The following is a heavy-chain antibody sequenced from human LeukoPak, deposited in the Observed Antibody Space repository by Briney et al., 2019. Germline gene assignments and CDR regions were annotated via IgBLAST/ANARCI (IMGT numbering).Heavy chain of an antibody. J-gene: IGHJ4*02. Sequence: PSETLYLTCTVSGGSISSFYWSWIREPPGKGLEWIGYIYYSGTTNYNPSLKSRVTISVDTSKNQFSLKLSSVTAADTAVYYCARGVYIAAAQYGYWGQGTLGTVSS. D-gene: IGHD6-13*01. CDR1: GGSISSFY. CDR2: IYYSGTT. CDR3: ARGVYIAAAQYGY. V-gene: IGHV4-59*01.